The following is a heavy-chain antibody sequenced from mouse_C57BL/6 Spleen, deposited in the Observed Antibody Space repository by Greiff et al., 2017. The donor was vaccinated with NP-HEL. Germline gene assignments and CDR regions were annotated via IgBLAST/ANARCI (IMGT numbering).Heavy chain of an antibody. J-gene: IGHJ3*01. V-gene: IGHV5-6*01. CDR3: ARRRDDYPFAY. D-gene: IGHD2-4*01. CDR1: GFTFSSYG. CDR2: ISSGGSYT. Sequence: VQLKESGGDLVKPGGSLKLSCAASGFTFSSYGMSWVRQTPDKRLEWVATISSGGSYTYYPDSVKGRFTISRDNAKNTLYLQMSSLKSEDTAMYYCARRRDDYPFAYWGQGTLVTVSA.